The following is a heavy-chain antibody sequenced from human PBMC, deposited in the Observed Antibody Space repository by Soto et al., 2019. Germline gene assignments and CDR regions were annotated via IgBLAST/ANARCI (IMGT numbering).Heavy chain of an antibody. J-gene: IGHJ6*03. CDR2: IYYSGST. D-gene: IGHD6-6*01. V-gene: IGHV4-59*01. Sequence: SETLSLTCTVSGGSISSYYWSWIRQPPGKGLEWIGYIYYSGSTNYNPSLKSRVTISVDTSKNQFSLKLSSVTAADTAVYYCARGSIAALTSDYYYYYMDVWGKGTTVTVSS. CDR3: ARGSIAALTSDYYYYYMDV. CDR1: GGSISSYY.